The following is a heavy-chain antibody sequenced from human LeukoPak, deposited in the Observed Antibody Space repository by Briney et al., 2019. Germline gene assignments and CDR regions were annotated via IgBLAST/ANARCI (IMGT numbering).Heavy chain of an antibody. V-gene: IGHV1-2*02. CDR2: INPDSGGT. CDR3: AKGYYYYMDV. Sequence: ASVKVSCKASGYTFTGYYIHWVRQAPGLGLEWMGWINPDSGGTNYAQRFQGRVTMTRDTSISTAYMELSRLRSDDTAVYYCAKGYYYYMDVWGKGATVTVSS. J-gene: IGHJ6*03. CDR1: GYTFTGYY.